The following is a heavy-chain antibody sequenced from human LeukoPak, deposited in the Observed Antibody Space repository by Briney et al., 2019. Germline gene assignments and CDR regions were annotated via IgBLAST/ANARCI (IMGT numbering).Heavy chain of an antibody. V-gene: IGHV4-38-2*01. CDR2: IYHSGST. CDR1: GYSISSGYY. D-gene: IGHD5-12*01. CDR3: ASTTYSGPTLKGRRPFDY. J-gene: IGHJ4*01. Sequence: SETLSLTCVVSGYSISSGYYWGWIRQPPGNGLEWIGSIYHSGSTYYNPSLKSRVTISVDTSKNQFSLKLSSVTAADTAVYYCASTTYSGPTLKGRRPFDYWGQGTLVTVSS.